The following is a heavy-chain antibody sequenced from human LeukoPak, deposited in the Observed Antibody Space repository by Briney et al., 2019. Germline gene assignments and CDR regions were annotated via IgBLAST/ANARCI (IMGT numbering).Heavy chain of an antibody. CDR1: GFTFSSYA. J-gene: IGHJ4*02. CDR2: ISSSSSYI. CDR3: ATDPLYDSSGYYPDY. D-gene: IGHD3-22*01. V-gene: IGHV3-21*01. Sequence: AGGSLRLSCAASGFTFSSYAMSWVRQAPGRGLEWVSSISSSSSYIYYADSVKGRFTISRDNAKNSLYLQMNSLRAEDTAVYYCATDPLYDSSGYYPDYWGQGTLVTVSS.